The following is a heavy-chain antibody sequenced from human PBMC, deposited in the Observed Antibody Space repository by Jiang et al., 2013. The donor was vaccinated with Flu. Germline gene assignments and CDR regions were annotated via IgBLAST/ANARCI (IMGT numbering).Heavy chain of an antibody. D-gene: IGHD1-1*01. CDR1: GYSINSGYH. Sequence: ETLSLTCTVSGYSINSGYHWGRVRQPPGKGLEWIGSIYRSGITYYNPSLKSRVTISVDTSKNQFSLKLNSVTATDTAVYYCARVDWNPDYWGQGTLVTVSS. CDR3: ARVDWNPDY. J-gene: IGHJ4*02. V-gene: IGHV4-38-2*02. CDR2: IYRSGIT.